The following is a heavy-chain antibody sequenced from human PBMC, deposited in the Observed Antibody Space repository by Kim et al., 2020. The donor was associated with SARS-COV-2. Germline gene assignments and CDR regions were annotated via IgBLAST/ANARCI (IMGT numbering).Heavy chain of an antibody. D-gene: IGHD6-13*01. CDR2: SEK. V-gene: IGHV3-7*01. Sequence: SEKYYVDSVKGRFTISSDNAKNSLYLQMNSLRAEDTAVYYCARGRSSWSSWGQGTLVTVSS. CDR3: ARGRSSWSS. J-gene: IGHJ4*02.